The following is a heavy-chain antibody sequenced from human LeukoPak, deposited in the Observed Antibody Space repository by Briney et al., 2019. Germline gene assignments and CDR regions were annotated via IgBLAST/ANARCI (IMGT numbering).Heavy chain of an antibody. CDR3: ARDGGRGALDY. J-gene: IGHJ4*02. D-gene: IGHD3-10*01. CDR2: IKSKTDGGTT. V-gene: IGHV3-15*01. CDR1: GFTFSNAW. Sequence: GGSLRLSCAASGFTFSNAWMSWVRQAPGKGLEWVGRIKSKTDGGTTDYAAPVKGRFTISRDDSKNTLYLQMNSLRAEDTAVYYCARDGGRGALDYWGQGTLVTVSS.